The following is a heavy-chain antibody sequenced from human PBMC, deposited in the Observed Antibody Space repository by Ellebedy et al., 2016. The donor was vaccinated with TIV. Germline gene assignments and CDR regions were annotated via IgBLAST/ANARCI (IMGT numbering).Heavy chain of an antibody. V-gene: IGHV5-51*01. CDR3: SRQQDDYVWGSYRLFDY. CDR1: GYRSSNYW. Sequence: GESLKISCKGSGYRSSNYWLGWVRQMPGKGLEWMGVIYPGDSATSYSPSFPGRVTISADKSISTAYLHGNSLKASDTAIYYCSRQQDDYVWGSYRLFDYWGQGTLVTVSS. D-gene: IGHD3-16*02. J-gene: IGHJ4*02. CDR2: IYPGDSAT.